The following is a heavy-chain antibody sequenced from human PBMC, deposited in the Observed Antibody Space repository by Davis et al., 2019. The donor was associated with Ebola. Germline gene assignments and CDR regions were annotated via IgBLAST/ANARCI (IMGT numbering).Heavy chain of an antibody. D-gene: IGHD3-22*01. V-gene: IGHV3-30*18. CDR2: ISYDGSNK. J-gene: IGHJ6*04. Sequence: GGSLRLSCAASGFTFSSYGMHWVRQAPGKGLEWVAVISYDGSNKYYADSVKGRFTISRDNSKNTLYLQMNSLRAEDTAVYYCAKDTYDSSGYQHYYYYGMDVWGKGTTVTVSS. CDR3: AKDTYDSSGYQHYYYYGMDV. CDR1: GFTFSSYG.